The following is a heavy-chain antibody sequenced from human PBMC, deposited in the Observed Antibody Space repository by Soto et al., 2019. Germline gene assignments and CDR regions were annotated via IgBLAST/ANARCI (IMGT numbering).Heavy chain of an antibody. CDR2: ISAYNGNT. J-gene: IGHJ4*02. D-gene: IGHD3-3*01. Sequence: GASVKVSCKASGYTFTSYGISWVRQAPGQGLEWMGWISAYNGNTNYAQKLQGRVTMTTDTSTSTAYMELRSLRSDDTAVYYCARAFTIFGVVILRDRIDYWGQGTLVTVSS. V-gene: IGHV1-18*01. CDR1: GYTFTSYG. CDR3: ARAFTIFGVVILRDRIDY.